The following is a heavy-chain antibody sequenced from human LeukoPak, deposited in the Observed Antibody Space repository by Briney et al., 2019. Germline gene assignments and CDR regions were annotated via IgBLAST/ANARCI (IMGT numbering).Heavy chain of an antibody. CDR1: GYTFTSYG. D-gene: IGHD4-17*01. Sequence: GASVKVSCKASGYTFTSYGLTWVRPAPGQGLEWMGWISTYNTNTYYALGLRGRVSMTTDTSTSTAYMELRSLRSDDTAVYYCARPHSYGSTYFDCWGQGTLVTVSS. J-gene: IGHJ4*02. CDR3: ARPHSYGSTYFDC. V-gene: IGHV1-18*01. CDR2: ISTYNTNT.